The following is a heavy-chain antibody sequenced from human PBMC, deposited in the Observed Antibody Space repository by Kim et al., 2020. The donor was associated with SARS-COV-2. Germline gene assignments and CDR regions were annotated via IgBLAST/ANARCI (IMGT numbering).Heavy chain of an antibody. J-gene: IGHJ6*02. D-gene: IGHD2-15*01. Sequence: GGSLRLSCAASGFTFSSYWMSWVRQAPGKGLEWVANIKQDGSEKYYVDSVKGRFTISRDNAKNSLYLQMNSLRAEDTAVYYCARGGTPYYYYYYGMDVWGQGTTVTVSS. CDR2: IKQDGSEK. CDR3: ARGGTPYYYYYYGMDV. CDR1: GFTFSSYW. V-gene: IGHV3-7*03.